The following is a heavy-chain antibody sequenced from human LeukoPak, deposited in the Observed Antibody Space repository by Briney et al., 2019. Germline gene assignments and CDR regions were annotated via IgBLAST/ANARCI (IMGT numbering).Heavy chain of an antibody. Sequence: GVSLRLSCAASGFTFNSYGMSWVRQAPGKGLEWVSSFSGSGAGAYYADSVKGRFTVSRDNSKNTLYLQMNSLRAEDTAVYYCAKGRVAGNGWTFNDYWGQGTLVTV. J-gene: IGHJ4*02. V-gene: IGHV3-23*01. D-gene: IGHD6-19*01. CDR1: GFTFNSYG. CDR2: FSGSGAGA. CDR3: AKGRVAGNGWTFNDY.